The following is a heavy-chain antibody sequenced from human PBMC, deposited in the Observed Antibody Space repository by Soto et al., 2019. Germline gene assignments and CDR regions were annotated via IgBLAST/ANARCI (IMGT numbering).Heavy chain of an antibody. V-gene: IGHV3-7*01. Sequence: PGGSLRLSCAASGFTFTNYWMSWVRQAPGKGPEWVANIKQDGSAKYYMQSVTGRFTISRDNAKNSLYLQMNSLRAEDTAVYYCTRDAVEVPQPRFDYWGQGTLVTVSS. CDR2: IKQDGSAK. CDR1: GFTFTNYW. CDR3: TRDAVEVPQPRFDY. D-gene: IGHD6-19*01. J-gene: IGHJ4*02.